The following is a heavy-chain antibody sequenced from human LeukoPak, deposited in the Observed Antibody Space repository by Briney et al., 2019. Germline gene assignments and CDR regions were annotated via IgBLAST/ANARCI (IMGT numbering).Heavy chain of an antibody. J-gene: IGHJ4*02. D-gene: IGHD3-10*01. Sequence: GGSLRLSCAASGFTFSSYAMNWVRQAPGKGLEWVSGISGSGGSTHYADSVKGRFTISRDNSKNTLYLQVDSLRAEDTALYYCAKDQTPYGSGSYSPIDYWGQGTLVTVSS. CDR3: AKDQTPYGSGSYSPIDY. V-gene: IGHV3-23*01. CDR2: ISGSGGST. CDR1: GFTFSSYA.